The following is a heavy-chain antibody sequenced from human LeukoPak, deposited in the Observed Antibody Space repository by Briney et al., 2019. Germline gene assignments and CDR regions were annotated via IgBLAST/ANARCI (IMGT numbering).Heavy chain of an antibody. J-gene: IGHJ4*02. CDR2: INSDGSST. V-gene: IGHV3-74*01. D-gene: IGHD6-19*01. Sequence: GGSLRLSCAASGFTFSSYWMHWVRRAPGKGLVWVSRINSDGSSTSYADSVKGRFTISRDNAKNTLYLQMNSLRAEDTAVYYCARPSDPAGIQIFDYWGQGTLVTVSS. CDR1: GFTFSSYW. CDR3: ARPSDPAGIQIFDY.